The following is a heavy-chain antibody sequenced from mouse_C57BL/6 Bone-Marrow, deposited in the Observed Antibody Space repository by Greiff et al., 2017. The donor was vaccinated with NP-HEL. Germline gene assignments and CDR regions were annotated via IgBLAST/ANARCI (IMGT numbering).Heavy chain of an antibody. Sequence: EVMLVESGGGLVKPGGSLKLSCAASGFTFSDYGMHWVRQAPEKGLEWVAYISSGSSTIYYADTVKGRFTISRDNAKNTLFLQMTSLRSEDTAMYYCASGSSWYFDVWGTGTTVTVSS. D-gene: IGHD1-1*01. V-gene: IGHV5-17*01. J-gene: IGHJ1*03. CDR2: ISSGSSTI. CDR1: GFTFSDYG. CDR3: ASGSSWYFDV.